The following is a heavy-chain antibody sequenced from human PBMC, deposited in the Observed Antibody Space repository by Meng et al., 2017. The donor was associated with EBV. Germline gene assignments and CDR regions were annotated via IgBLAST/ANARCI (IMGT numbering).Heavy chain of an antibody. V-gene: IGHV4-61*01. CDR2: IYDTGTT. D-gene: IGHD3-10*01. CDR1: GVSVTSGTYH. J-gene: IGHJ4*02. Sequence: QVQLQESGPGLVKPAETLSLTCTVSGVSVTSGTYHWSWIRQSPGKGLEWIGYIYDTGTTIYNPSLKSRVSIFLETSKNLFSLKLNSVTTADTAVYYCAESRSSTPGVVDYWGQGTLVTVSS. CDR3: AESRSSTPGVVDY.